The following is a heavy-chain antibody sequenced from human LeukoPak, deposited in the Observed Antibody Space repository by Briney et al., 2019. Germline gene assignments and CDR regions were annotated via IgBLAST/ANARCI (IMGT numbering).Heavy chain of an antibody. D-gene: IGHD3-22*01. CDR1: GYTFTSYY. J-gene: IGHJ4*02. Sequence: ASVKVSCKASGYTFTSYYMHWVRQAPGQGLEWMGWINPNSGGTNYAQKFQGRVTMTRDTSISTAYMELSRLRSDDTAVYYCASSLYFYDSSGYYSAESHDLWGQGTLVTVSS. V-gene: IGHV1-2*02. CDR2: INPNSGGT. CDR3: ASSLYFYDSSGYYSAESHDL.